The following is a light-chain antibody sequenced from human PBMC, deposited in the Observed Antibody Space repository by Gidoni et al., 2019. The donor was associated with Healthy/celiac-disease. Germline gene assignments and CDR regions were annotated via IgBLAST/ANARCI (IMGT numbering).Light chain of an antibody. Sequence: AIQLTQSPSSLSASVGDRVTITCRASQGISSALAWYQQKPGKAPKLLIYDASSLESGVPSRFSGSGSGTDFTLTISSLQPEDFATYYCQQFNSYQFTFXPXTKVDIK. V-gene: IGKV1-13*02. CDR2: DAS. CDR1: QGISSA. CDR3: QQFNSYQFT. J-gene: IGKJ3*01.